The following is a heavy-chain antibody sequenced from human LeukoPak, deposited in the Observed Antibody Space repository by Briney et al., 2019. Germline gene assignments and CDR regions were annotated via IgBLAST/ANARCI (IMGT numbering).Heavy chain of an antibody. Sequence: PSETLSLTCAVYGGSFSGYYWSWIRQPPGKGLEWIGEINHSGSTNYNPSLKSRVTISVDTSKNQFSLKLSSVTAADTAVYYCARGRITGERYFDLWGRGTLVTASS. CDR1: GGSFSGYY. CDR2: INHSGST. D-gene: IGHD1-14*01. J-gene: IGHJ2*01. V-gene: IGHV4-34*01. CDR3: ARGRITGERYFDL.